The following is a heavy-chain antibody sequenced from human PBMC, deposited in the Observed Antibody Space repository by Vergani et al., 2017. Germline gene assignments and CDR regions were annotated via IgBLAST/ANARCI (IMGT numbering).Heavy chain of an antibody. CDR1: GFTFSSYA. Sequence: VQLVESGGGLVKRGGSLRLSCAASGFTFSSYAMHWVRQAPGKGLEWVAVISYDGSNKYYADSVKGRFTISRDNSKNTLYLQMNSLRAEDTAVYYCARTSSSALDYWGQGTLVTVSS. J-gene: IGHJ4*02. CDR2: ISYDGSNK. CDR3: ARTSSSALDY. V-gene: IGHV3-30-3*01. D-gene: IGHD6-6*01.